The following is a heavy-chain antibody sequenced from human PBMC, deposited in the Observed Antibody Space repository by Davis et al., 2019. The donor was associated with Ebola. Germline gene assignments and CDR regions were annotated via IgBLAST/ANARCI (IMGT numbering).Heavy chain of an antibody. D-gene: IGHD2-8*01. J-gene: IGHJ5*02. Sequence: AASVKVSCKASGYTFTSYYMLWVRQAPGQGLEWMGIINPSDGSIRYAQKFQGRVTMTRDTSTSTVYMELSSLRSEDTAVYYCARKKYCTNGVCYHNWFDPWGQGTLVTVSS. CDR3: ARKKYCTNGVCYHNWFDP. V-gene: IGHV1-46*01. CDR1: GYTFTSYY. CDR2: INPSDGSI.